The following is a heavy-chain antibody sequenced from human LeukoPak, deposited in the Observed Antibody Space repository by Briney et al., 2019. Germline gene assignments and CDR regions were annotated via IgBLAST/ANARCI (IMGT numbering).Heavy chain of an antibody. CDR2: ISYDGSNK. J-gene: IGHJ5*02. CDR3: ASSHTAMPINWFDP. D-gene: IGHD5-18*01. Sequence: PGGSLRLSCAASGFTFSSYAMHWVRQAPGKGLEWVAVISYDGSNKYYADSVKGRFTISRDNSKNTLYLQMNSLRAEDTAVYYCASSHTAMPINWFDPWGQGTLVTASS. V-gene: IGHV3-30-3*01. CDR1: GFTFSSYA.